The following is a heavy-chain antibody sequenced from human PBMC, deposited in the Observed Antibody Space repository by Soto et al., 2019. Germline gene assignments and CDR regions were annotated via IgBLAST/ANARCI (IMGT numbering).Heavy chain of an antibody. CDR3: AADPQYDFWSGYYTSNFDY. V-gene: IGHV1-58*02. CDR1: GFTFTSSA. D-gene: IGHD3-3*01. CDR2: IVVGSGNT. J-gene: IGHJ4*02. Sequence: GASVKVSCKASGFTFTSSAMQWVRQARGQRLEWIGWIVVGSGNTNYAQKFQERVTITRDMSTSTAYMELSSLRSEDTAVYYCAADPQYDFWSGYYTSNFDYWGQGTLVTVSS.